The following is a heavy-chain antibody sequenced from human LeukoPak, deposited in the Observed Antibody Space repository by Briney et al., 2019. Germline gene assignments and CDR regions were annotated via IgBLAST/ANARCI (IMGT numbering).Heavy chain of an antibody. CDR2: IIPIFGTA. Sequence: SVKVSCKASGGTFSSYAISWVRQAPGQGLEWMGGIIPIFGTANYAQKFQGRVTITADESTSTAYMELSSLRSEDTAVCYCVRAYDSSGYPVDIWGQGTMVTVSS. CDR3: VRAYDSSGYPVDI. CDR1: GGTFSSYA. D-gene: IGHD3-22*01. J-gene: IGHJ3*02. V-gene: IGHV1-69*13.